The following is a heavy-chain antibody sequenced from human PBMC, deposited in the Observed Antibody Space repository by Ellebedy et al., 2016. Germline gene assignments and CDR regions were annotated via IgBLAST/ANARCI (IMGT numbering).Heavy chain of an antibody. CDR2: ISSSSSYI. V-gene: IGHV3-21*01. Sequence: GGSLRLSCAASGFTFSSYSMNWVRQAPGKGLEWVSSISSSSSYIYYADSVKGRFTISRDNAKNSLYLQMNSLRAEDTAVYCCAQAPELRWYNWYFDLWGRGTLVTVSS. CDR3: AQAPELRWYNWYFDL. D-gene: IGHD4-23*01. CDR1: GFTFSSYS. J-gene: IGHJ2*01.